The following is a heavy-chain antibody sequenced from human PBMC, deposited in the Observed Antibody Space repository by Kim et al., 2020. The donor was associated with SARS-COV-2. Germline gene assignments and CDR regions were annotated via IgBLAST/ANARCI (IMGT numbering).Heavy chain of an antibody. D-gene: IGHD6-13*01. CDR3: NSSPTGYYYYGMDV. V-gene: IGHV3-21*01. J-gene: IGHJ6*02. Sequence: GGSLRLSCAASGFTFSSYSMNWVRQAPGKGLEWVSSISSSSSYIYYADSVKGRFTISRDNAKNSLYLQMNSLRAEDTAVYYCNSSPTGYYYYGMDVWGQGTPVTVSS. CDR2: ISSSSSYI. CDR1: GFTFSSYS.